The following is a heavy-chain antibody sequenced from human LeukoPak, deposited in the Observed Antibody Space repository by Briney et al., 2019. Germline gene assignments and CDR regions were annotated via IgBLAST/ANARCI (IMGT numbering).Heavy chain of an antibody. CDR3: VREGFFDY. CDR1: GFTLSIYW. V-gene: IGHV3-74*01. J-gene: IGHJ4*02. Sequence: GGSLRLSCVGSGFTLSIYWMYWIRQSPGKGLLWVARINPDGSIADYTDSVKGRFTISRDNVKNTAYLQMNSLRAEDTAVYYCVREGFFDYWGQGALVTVSS. CDR2: INPDGSIA.